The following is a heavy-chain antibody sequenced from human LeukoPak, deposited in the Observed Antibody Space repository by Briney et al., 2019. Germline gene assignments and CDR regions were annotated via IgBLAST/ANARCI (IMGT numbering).Heavy chain of an antibody. D-gene: IGHD1-1*01. CDR1: GYSISNGYY. CDR3: ARDRRGATYAFDI. Sequence: SETLSLTCTVSGYSISNGYYWGWIRQPPGKGLEWIGSIYHSGSTYYNPSLKSRVTMSVDTSKNQFSLKLSSVTAADTAVYYCARDRRGATYAFDIWGQGTMVTVSS. J-gene: IGHJ3*02. CDR2: IYHSGST. V-gene: IGHV4-38-2*02.